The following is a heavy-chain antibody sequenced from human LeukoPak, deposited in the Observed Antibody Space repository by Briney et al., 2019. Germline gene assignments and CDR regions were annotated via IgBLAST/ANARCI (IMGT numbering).Heavy chain of an antibody. D-gene: IGHD7-27*01. J-gene: IGHJ4*02. V-gene: IGHV4-38-2*01. CDR3: ARNWGSTGLDY. CDR2: ISHSGST. Sequence: SETLSLTCAVSGYSITSGFYWGWIRQPPGQGLEWIGSISHSGSTYYNPSLKSRVTISLDTSKNQFSLKLSSVTVADTAVYYCARNWGSTGLDYWGQGTLVTVSS. CDR1: GYSITSGFY.